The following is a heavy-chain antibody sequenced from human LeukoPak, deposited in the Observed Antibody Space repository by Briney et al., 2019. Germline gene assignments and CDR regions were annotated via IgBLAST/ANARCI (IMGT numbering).Heavy chain of an antibody. CDR3: ARILGAAAGSSFDL. J-gene: IGHJ2*01. CDR2: INHSGST. CDR1: GGSFSGYY. D-gene: IGHD6-13*01. Sequence: SETLSLTCAVYGGSFSGYYWSWIRQPPGKGLEWIGEINHSGSTNYNPSLKSRVTISVDTSKNQFSLKLSSVTAADTAVYYCARILGAAAGSSFDLWGRGTLVTVSS. V-gene: IGHV4-34*01.